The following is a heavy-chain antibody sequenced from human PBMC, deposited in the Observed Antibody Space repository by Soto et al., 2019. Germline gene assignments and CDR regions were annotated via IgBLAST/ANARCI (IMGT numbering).Heavy chain of an antibody. D-gene: IGHD6-19*01. V-gene: IGHV4-59*01. CDR2: IYSSGST. CDR3: ARFSGWYSAFDY. J-gene: IGHJ4*02. Sequence: QVQLQESGPGLVKPSETLSLTCTVSGGSISSYYWSWIRQPPGKGLEWIGYIYSSGSTNYNPSLKSRVTIAVDTSTDEFALKLTSVTAADPALYYCARFSGWYSAFDYWGKGPPVTVSS. CDR1: GGSISSYY.